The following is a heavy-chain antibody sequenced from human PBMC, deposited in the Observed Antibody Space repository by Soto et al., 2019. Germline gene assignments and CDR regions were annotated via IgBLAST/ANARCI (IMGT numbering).Heavy chain of an antibody. CDR3: ATASPGAAIFDY. V-gene: IGHV1-18*04. Sequence: AAVKVSCKASGYTFTSYGISWVRQAPGQGLEWMGWISAYNGNTNYAQKLQGRATMTTDTSTSTAYMELRSLRSEDTAVYYCATASPGAAIFDYWRQAPLVTIYS. CDR1: GYTFTSYG. D-gene: IGHD1-26*01. CDR2: ISAYNGNT. J-gene: IGHJ4*02.